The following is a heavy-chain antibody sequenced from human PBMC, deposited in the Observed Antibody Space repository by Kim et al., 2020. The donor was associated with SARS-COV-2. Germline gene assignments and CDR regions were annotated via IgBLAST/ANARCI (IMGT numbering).Heavy chain of an antibody. D-gene: IGHD6-13*01. J-gene: IGHJ4*02. Sequence: SETLSLPCTVSGGSISSSSYHWGWIRQPPGKGLEWIGTVCCSGSTYFNPSLQSRVTISVVTSKNQFSLNLRSVTATDTAVYYCARHPYDSTWYGYFDDWGQGTLVTVSS. CDR1: GGSISSSSYH. V-gene: IGHV4-39*01. CDR3: ARHPYDSTWYGYFDD. CDR2: VCCSGST.